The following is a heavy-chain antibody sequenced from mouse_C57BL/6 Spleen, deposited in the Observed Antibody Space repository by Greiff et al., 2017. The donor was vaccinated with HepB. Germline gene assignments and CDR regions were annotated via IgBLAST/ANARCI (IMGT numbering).Heavy chain of an antibody. Sequence: EVKVEESGPGLVKPSQSLSLTCSVTGYSITSGYYWNWIRQFPGNKLEWMGYISYDGSNNYNPSLKNRISITRDTSKNQFFLKLNSVTTEDTATYYCARDLFITTVVATDFDVWGTGTTVTVSS. CDR1: GYSITSGYY. J-gene: IGHJ1*03. CDR2: ISYDGSN. D-gene: IGHD1-1*01. CDR3: ARDLFITTVVATDFDV. V-gene: IGHV3-6*01.